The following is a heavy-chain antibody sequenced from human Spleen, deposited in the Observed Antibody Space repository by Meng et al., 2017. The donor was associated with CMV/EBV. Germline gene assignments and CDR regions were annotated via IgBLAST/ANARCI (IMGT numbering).Heavy chain of an antibody. CDR3: AKPSSGIAVAGTPLPRN. CDR2: IRYDGSNK. D-gene: IGHD6-19*01. V-gene: IGHV3-30*02. Sequence: GGSLRLSCAASGFTFSSYAMHWVRQAPGKGLEWVAVIRYDGSNKYYADSVKGRFTISRDNSKNTLYLQMNSLRAEDTAVYYCAKPSSGIAVAGTPLPRNWGQGTLVTVSS. J-gene: IGHJ4*02. CDR1: GFTFSSYA.